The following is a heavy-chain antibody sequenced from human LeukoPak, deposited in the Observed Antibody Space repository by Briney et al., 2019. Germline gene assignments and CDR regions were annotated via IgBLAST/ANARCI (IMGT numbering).Heavy chain of an antibody. Sequence: PGGSLRLSCAASGITFSSYAMSWVRQAPGKGLEWVSAISGSGGSTYYPDSVKGRFTISRDNSKNRLYLQMNSLRVEDTAIYYCAKGDFDSSGYSYWGQGTLVTVSS. J-gene: IGHJ1*01. V-gene: IGHV3-23*01. CDR2: ISGSGGST. CDR1: GITFSSYA. D-gene: IGHD3-22*01. CDR3: AKGDFDSSGYSY.